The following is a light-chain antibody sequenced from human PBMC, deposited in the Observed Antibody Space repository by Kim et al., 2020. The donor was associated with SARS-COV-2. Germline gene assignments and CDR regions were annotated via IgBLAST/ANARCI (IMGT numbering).Light chain of an antibody. CDR3: QHYNNWPHDI. Sequence: IVMTQSPATLSMSPGERATLSCRASQSVSSNLAWFQQKPGQAPRLLIYAASIRATGIPARFSGSGSETEFTLTISSLQSEDFAVYYWQHYNNWPHDIFGQGNELEI. J-gene: IGKJ2*01. CDR1: QSVSSN. V-gene: IGKV3D-15*01. CDR2: AAS.